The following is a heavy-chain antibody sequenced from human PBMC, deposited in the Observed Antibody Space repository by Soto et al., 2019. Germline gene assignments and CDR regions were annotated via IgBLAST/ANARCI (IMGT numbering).Heavy chain of an antibody. CDR2: MSGTGGST. J-gene: IGHJ4*02. CDR3: AKAGFSSGWSPSYFDY. CDR1: GFTFSSYA. Sequence: EVQLLESGGGLVQPGRSLRLSCAASGFTFSSYAMNWVRQAPGKGLEWVSAMSGTGGSTYYADSVKGRFTISRDNSKNTLYLQMNSLRVEDTAVVYCAKAGFSSGWSPSYFDYWGQGTLVTVSS. V-gene: IGHV3-23*01. D-gene: IGHD6-19*01.